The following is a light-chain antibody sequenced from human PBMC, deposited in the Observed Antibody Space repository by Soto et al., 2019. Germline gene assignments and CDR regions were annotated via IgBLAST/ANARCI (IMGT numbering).Light chain of an antibody. CDR1: QSVSSSY. Sequence: EILLTQSPGTLSLSPGERATLSCRASQSVSSSYLAWYQQKPGQAPRLLIYGASSRATGIPDRFSGSGSGTDFTLTISRLEPEDFAVYYCQQYGSSLTWTFGQGTKV. CDR3: QQYGSSLTWT. J-gene: IGKJ1*01. V-gene: IGKV3-20*01. CDR2: GAS.